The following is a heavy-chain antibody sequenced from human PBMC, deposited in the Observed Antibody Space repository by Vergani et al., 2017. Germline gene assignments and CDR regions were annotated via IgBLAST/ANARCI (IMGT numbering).Heavy chain of an antibody. J-gene: IGHJ4*02. CDR2: IRWNSGSI. CDR3: AVGDTAMATGY. D-gene: IGHD5-18*01. V-gene: IGHV3-9*01. Sequence: EVQLVESGGVVVQPGGSLRLSCAASGFTFDDYAMHWVRQAPGKGLEWVSGIRWNSGSIGYADSVKGRFTISRDNAKNSLYQQMNSLRAEDTALYYCAVGDTAMATGYWGQGTLVTVSS. CDR1: GFTFDDYA.